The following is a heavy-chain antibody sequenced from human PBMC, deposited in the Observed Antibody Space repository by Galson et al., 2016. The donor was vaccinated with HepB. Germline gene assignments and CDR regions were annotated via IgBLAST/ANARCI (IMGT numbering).Heavy chain of an antibody. Sequence: SLRLSCAVSGLTVSGDYMSWVRQAPGKGLEWVSVLYRDGSTYYADSVEGRFTISRDNSKNTLYLQMSSLRPEDTAVYYCVKVVPKTSGSGSSESWGRGTLVTVSS. CDR3: VKVVPKTSGSGSSES. D-gene: IGHD3-22*01. CDR1: GLTVSGDY. CDR2: LYRDGST. V-gene: IGHV3-53*05. J-gene: IGHJ5*02.